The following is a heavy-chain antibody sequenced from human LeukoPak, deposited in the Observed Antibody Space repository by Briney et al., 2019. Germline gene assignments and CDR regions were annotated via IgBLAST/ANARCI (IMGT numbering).Heavy chain of an antibody. CDR2: IYYSGST. D-gene: IGHD6-13*01. J-gene: IGHJ6*03. Sequence: PSETLSLTCTVSGGSISSYYWSWIRQPPGKGLEWIGYIYYSGSTNYNPSLKSRVTISVDTSKNQFSLKLSSVTAADTAVYYCARDDLYSSSWYGNSYYYMDVWGKGTTVTVSS. V-gene: IGHV4-59*01. CDR1: GGSISSYY. CDR3: ARDDLYSSSWYGNSYYYMDV.